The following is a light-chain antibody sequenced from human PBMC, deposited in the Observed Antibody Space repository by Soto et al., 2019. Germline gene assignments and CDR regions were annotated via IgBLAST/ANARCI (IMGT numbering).Light chain of an antibody. J-gene: IGKJ1*01. CDR2: SAS. CDR1: QSITMY. CDR3: LQHDSYPWT. V-gene: IGKV1-6*01. Sequence: MTRSPASLSGYVAKGWTITCRASQSITMYLNWYRQKSGKAPRLLIFSASSLQSGVPSRFRGSGTGTDFTLTISSLQAADFATYYCLQHDSYPWTFGQGTKGDIK.